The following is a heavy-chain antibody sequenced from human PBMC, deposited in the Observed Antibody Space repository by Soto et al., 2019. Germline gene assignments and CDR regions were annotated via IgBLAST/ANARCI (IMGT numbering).Heavy chain of an antibody. Sequence: LSLTCSVSGGSISSFTYYWGWIRQSPGKGLEWIGTVYYNENTYYNSSLKSRVTITVDTAKNQFSLNLRSVTAADTAMYFCARRERYYGSPGWFDPWGPGTLVTVSS. V-gene: IGHV4-39*01. J-gene: IGHJ5*02. D-gene: IGHD3-10*01. CDR3: ARRERYYGSPGWFDP. CDR2: VYYNENT. CDR1: GGSISSFTYY.